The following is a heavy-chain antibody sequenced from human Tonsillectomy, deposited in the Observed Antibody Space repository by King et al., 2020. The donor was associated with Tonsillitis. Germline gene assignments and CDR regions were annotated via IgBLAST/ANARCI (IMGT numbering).Heavy chain of an antibody. D-gene: IGHD3-10*01. V-gene: IGHV3-21*01. CDR2: ISSSSSYI. J-gene: IGHJ6*02. CDR1: GFTFSSYS. Sequence: VQLVESGGGLVKPGGSLRLSCAASGFTFSSYSMNWVRQAPGKGLEWVSSISSSSSYIYYADSVKGRFTISRDNAKNSLYLQMYSLRAEDTAVYYCARGYGPAHEYMDVWGLGTTVTVSS. CDR3: ARGYGPAHEYMDV.